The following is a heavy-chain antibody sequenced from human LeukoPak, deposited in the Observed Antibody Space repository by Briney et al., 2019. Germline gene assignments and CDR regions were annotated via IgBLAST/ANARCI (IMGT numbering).Heavy chain of an antibody. J-gene: IGHJ5*02. Sequence: PSETLSLTCTLSGGSIGSSDSYWGWIRQPPGKGLEWIGSMYYSGSTYYNPSLKSRVTISVDTSKNQFSLKLNSVTAADTAVYYCARHPPRDCSSSSCYKRWFDHWGQGTLVTVSS. CDR1: GGSIGSSDSY. D-gene: IGHD2-2*02. V-gene: IGHV4-39*01. CDR3: ARHPPRDCSSSSCYKRWFDH. CDR2: MYYSGST.